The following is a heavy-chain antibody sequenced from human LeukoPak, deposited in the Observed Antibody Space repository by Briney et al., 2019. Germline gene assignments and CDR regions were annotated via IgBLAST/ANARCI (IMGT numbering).Heavy chain of an antibody. V-gene: IGHV4-4*02. J-gene: IGHJ4*02. D-gene: IGHD3-22*01. CDR3: ARERPDYDSSVY. Sequence: PSETLSLTCAVSGGSISSSNWWSWVRQPPGKGLEWIGEIYHSGSTNYNPSLKSRVTISVDTSKNQFSLKLSSVTAADTAVYYCARERPDYDSSVYWGQGTLVTVSS. CDR1: GGSISSSNW. CDR2: IYHSGST.